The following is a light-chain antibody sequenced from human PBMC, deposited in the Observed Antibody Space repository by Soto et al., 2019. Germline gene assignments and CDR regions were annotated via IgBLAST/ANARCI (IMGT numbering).Light chain of an antibody. V-gene: IGKV1-5*03. CDR1: QSISSW. Sequence: DIQMTQSLSTLSASVGDRVTITCRASQSISSWLAWYQQKSGKAPKLLIYKASSLQSGVPSRFSGSGSGTEFTLTISSLQPDDFATYYCQQYHGFPWTFGQGTKVELK. J-gene: IGKJ1*01. CDR2: KAS. CDR3: QQYHGFPWT.